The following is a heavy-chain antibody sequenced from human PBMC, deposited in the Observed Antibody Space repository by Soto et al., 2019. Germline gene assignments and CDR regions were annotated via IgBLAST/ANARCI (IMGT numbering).Heavy chain of an antibody. V-gene: IGHV3-11*01. CDR1: GFPFTDFH. CDR3: AIGDPAFYCATGHFDY. J-gene: IGHJ4*02. Sequence: QVQLVESGGGLVKPGGSLRLSCAASGFPFTDFHMSWIRRAPGKGLEWVSNILPNGYEFYADSVKGRFTISRDNAKNSLYLQMSSLRPEDTAIYYCAIGDPAFYCATGHFDYWGQGSLVTVSS. D-gene: IGHD1-26*01. CDR2: ILPNGYE.